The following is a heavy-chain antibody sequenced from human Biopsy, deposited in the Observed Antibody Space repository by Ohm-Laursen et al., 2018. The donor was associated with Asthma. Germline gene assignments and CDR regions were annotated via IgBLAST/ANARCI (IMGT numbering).Heavy chain of an antibody. J-gene: IGHJ3*02. D-gene: IGHD3-22*01. V-gene: IGHV3-30*03. CDR2: VSSYGHNI. Sequence: RSLRLSCAASGFFFSQCGMHWVRQCPGKGLERVALVSSYGHNIYYEDSVKGRFTISRDNSRNRLYLQINRLTVEDSAVYFCARQSGQDYGDSSGFDIWGQGTKVAVSS. CDR3: ARQSGQDYGDSSGFDI. CDR1: GFFFSQCG.